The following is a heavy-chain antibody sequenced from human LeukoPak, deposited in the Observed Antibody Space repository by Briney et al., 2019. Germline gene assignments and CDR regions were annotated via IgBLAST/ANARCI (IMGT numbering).Heavy chain of an antibody. CDR3: ARGKGNYKVSGSYYTDY. CDR1: GGSFSGYY. CDR2: INHSGST. D-gene: IGHD3-10*01. J-gene: IGHJ4*02. Sequence: SETLSLPCAVYGGSFSGYYWSWIRQPPGKGLEWVGEINHSGSTNYNPSLKSRVTISVDTTKNQFSLKLSSVTGADTAVYYCARGKGNYKVSGSYYTDYWGQGTLVTVSS. V-gene: IGHV4-34*01.